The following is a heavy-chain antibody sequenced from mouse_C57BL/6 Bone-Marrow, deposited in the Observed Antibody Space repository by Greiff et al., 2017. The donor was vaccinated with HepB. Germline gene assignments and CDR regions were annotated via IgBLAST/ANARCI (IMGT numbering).Heavy chain of an antibody. Sequence: EVKLMESGGGLVKPGGSLKLSCAASGFTFSSYTMSWVRQTPEKRLEWVATISGGGGNTYYPDSVKGRFTISRDNAKNSLYLQMSSLRSEDTALYYCARLSSYEGFAYWGQGTLVTVSA. D-gene: IGHD1-1*01. V-gene: IGHV5-9*01. J-gene: IGHJ3*01. CDR2: ISGGGGNT. CDR3: ARLSSYEGFAY. CDR1: GFTFSSYT.